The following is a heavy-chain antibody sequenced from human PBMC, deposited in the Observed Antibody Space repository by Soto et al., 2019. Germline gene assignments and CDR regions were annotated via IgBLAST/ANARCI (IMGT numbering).Heavy chain of an antibody. D-gene: IGHD3-3*01. CDR1: GGSISSGGYY. V-gene: IGHV4-31*03. CDR3: ARDYYDYTARPNLANWFDP. Sequence: PSETLSLTCTVSGGSISSGGYYWSWIRQHPGKGLEWIGYIYYSGSTYYNPSLKSRVTILVDTSKNQFSLKLSSVTAADTAVYYCARDYYDYTARPNLANWFDPWGQGTLVTVSS. CDR2: IYYSGST. J-gene: IGHJ5*02.